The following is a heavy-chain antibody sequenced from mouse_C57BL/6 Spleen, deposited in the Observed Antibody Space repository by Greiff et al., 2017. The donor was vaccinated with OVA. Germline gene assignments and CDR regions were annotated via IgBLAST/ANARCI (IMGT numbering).Heavy chain of an antibody. CDR3: ASAHYYYGSSYLSCAY. J-gene: IGHJ3*01. Sequence: QVQLQQSGPELVRPGVSVKISCKGSGYTFTDYAMHWVKQSHAKSLEWIGVISTYYGDASYNQKFKDKATMTVDKSSSTAYIVLARLTSEDSAVYYRASAHYYYGSSYLSCAYWGQGTLVTVSA. D-gene: IGHD1-1*01. CDR1: GYTFTDYA. CDR2: ISTYYGDA. V-gene: IGHV1-67*01.